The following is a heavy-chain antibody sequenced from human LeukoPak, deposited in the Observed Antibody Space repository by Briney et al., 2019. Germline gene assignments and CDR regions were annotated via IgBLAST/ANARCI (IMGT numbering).Heavy chain of an antibody. CDR2: ISGSGATT. Sequence: PGGSLRLSCAASGFVFSSYAMSWARQAPGKGLEWVSDISGSGATTSFADSVKGRFTISRDNSKNTLYLQMNNLRAEDTAVYYCAKVRGLYYYYGMDVWGQGTTVTVSS. CDR3: AKVRGLYYYYGMDV. D-gene: IGHD3/OR15-3a*01. V-gene: IGHV3-23*01. CDR1: GFVFSSYA. J-gene: IGHJ6*02.